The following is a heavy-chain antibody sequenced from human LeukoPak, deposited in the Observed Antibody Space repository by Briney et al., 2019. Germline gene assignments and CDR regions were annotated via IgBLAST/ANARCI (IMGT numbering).Heavy chain of an antibody. V-gene: IGHV3-74*01. CDR2: IDTDGRTT. D-gene: IGHD3-10*01. J-gene: IGHJ4*02. CDR3: VRDVAGARSY. CDR1: GYTFSSYW. Sequence: GGSLRLSCAASGYTFSSYWMHWVRQAPGKGLVWVSRIDTDGRTTNYADSVKGRFTIYRDNVQSTLYLQMNSLTAEDTAVYYCVRDVAGARSYWGQGALVSVSS.